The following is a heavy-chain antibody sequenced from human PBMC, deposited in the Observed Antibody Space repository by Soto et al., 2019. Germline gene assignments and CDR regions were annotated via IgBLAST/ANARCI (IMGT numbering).Heavy chain of an antibody. J-gene: IGHJ6*02. CDR2: ISYDGSNK. D-gene: IGHD6-19*01. Sequence: QVQLVESGGGVVQPGSSLRLSCAASGFTFSSYGMHWVRQAPGKGLEWVAVISYDGSNKYYADSVKGRFTISRDNSKNTLYLQMSSLRAEDSAVYYCVKDGSSGWPYYYDMDVWGQWTTVTVSS. V-gene: IGHV3-30*18. CDR3: VKDGSSGWPYYYDMDV. CDR1: GFTFSSYG.